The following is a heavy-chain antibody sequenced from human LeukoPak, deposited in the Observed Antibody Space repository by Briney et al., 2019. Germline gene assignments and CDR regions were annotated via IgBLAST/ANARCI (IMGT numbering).Heavy chain of an antibody. D-gene: IGHD3-16*01. V-gene: IGHV4-38-2*02. CDR1: GYSISSGYC. CDR3: AREQDYVRGSLDY. Sequence: SETLSLTCAVSGYSISSGYCWGWIRQPPGKGLEWIGSIYHSGSTYYNPSLKSRVTISVDTSKNQFSLKLSSVTAADTAVYYCAREQDYVRGSLDYWGQGTLVTVSS. CDR2: IYHSGST. J-gene: IGHJ4*02.